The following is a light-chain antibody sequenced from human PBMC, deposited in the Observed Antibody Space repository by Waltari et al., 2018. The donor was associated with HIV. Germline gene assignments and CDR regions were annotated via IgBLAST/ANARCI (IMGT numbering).Light chain of an antibody. V-gene: IGLV1-44*01. Sequence: QSVLTPPPSASGTPGQRVPISCSGSSSNIGSNTVNWYQHLPGTAPKLLISSNNQRPSGVPDRFSGSKSGTSASLAISGLQSEDEADYYCATWDDSPDGPVFGGGTKLTVL. CDR3: ATWDDSPDGPV. CDR2: SNN. CDR1: SSNIGSNT. J-gene: IGLJ3*02.